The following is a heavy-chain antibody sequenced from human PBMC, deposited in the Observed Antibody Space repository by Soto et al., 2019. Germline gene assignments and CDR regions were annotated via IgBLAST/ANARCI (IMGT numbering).Heavy chain of an antibody. CDR3: ARVPPYVATIRPNWFDP. V-gene: IGHV3-48*01. CDR1: GVTFSSYS. D-gene: IGHD5-12*01. CDR2: ISSSSSTI. Sequence: PGGSLRLSCAASGVTFSSYSMNWFRQAPGKGLEWVSYISSSSSTIYYADSVKGRFTISRDNAKNSLYLQMNSLRAEDTAVYYCARVPPYVATIRPNWFDPWGQGTLVTVSS. J-gene: IGHJ5*02.